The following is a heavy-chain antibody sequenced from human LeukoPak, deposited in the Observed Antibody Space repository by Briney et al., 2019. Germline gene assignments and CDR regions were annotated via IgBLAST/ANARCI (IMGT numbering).Heavy chain of an antibody. V-gene: IGHV3-30-3*01. CDR1: GFTFSSYA. CDR3: AKVWQWLVQAAFDI. D-gene: IGHD6-19*01. CDR2: ISYDGSNK. J-gene: IGHJ3*02. Sequence: GGSLRLSCAASGFTFSSYAMHWVRQAPGKGLEWVAVISYDGSNKYYADSVKDRFTISRDNSKNTLYLQMNSLRAEDTAVYYCAKVWQWLVQAAFDIWGQGTMVTVSS.